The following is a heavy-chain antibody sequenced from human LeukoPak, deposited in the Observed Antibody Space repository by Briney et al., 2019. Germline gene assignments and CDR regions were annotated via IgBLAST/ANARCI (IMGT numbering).Heavy chain of an antibody. CDR2: MNPISGNT. J-gene: IGHJ4*02. CDR3: VSPTD. CDR1: GYTFTGYY. D-gene: IGHD4-17*01. V-gene: IGHV1-8*02. Sequence: SVKVSCKASGYTFTGYYMHWVRQAPGQGLEWMGWMNPISGNTGYAQKFQGRVTMTRNNSITTAYMEVSSLRSDDTAVYYCVSPTDWGQGTLVTVSS.